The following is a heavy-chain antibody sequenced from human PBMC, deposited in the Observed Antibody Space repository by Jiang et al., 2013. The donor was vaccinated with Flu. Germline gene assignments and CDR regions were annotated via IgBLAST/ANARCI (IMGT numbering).Heavy chain of an antibody. CDR2: ISGSGVA. CDR1: GFTFSSYA. V-gene: IGHV3-23*01. Sequence: SGFTFSSYAIELGPPGSREGLEWVSAISGSGVAHTTQTPVKGRFHHLQRQFQDTLYLQMNSLRAEDTAVYYCAKDSSGRVVPAVQLDYWGQGTLVTVSS. D-gene: IGHD2-2*01. CDR3: AKDSSGRVVPAVQLDY. J-gene: IGHJ4*02.